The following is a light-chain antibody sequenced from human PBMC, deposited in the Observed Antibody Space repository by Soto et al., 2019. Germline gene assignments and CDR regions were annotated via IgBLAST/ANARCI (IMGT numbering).Light chain of an antibody. J-gene: IGKJ1*01. V-gene: IGKV1-5*01. Sequence: DIEMVQSPSALSASVGDTVTITCRASQKSSPWLAWYQQKPGQAPKLLIYDASSLESGVPQRFSGSGSGTEFTLTISSLQTDDFSTYYCQQYHRYWTFGQGTKVDIK. CDR1: QKSSPW. CDR3: QQYHRYWT. CDR2: DAS.